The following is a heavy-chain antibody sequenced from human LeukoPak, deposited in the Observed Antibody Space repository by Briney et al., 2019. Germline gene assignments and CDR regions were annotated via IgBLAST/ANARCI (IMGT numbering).Heavy chain of an antibody. Sequence: SETLSLTCAVYGGSFSDYYCNWIRQPPGKGLEWIGEINHSGSTNYNPSLKSRVSISVDTSKNQVSLKLSSVTAADTAVYFCATATKYYDILTGYYRGGVFDYWGQGTLVTVSS. J-gene: IGHJ4*02. CDR3: ATATKYYDILTGYYRGGVFDY. CDR1: GGSFSDYY. V-gene: IGHV4-34*01. D-gene: IGHD3-9*01. CDR2: INHSGST.